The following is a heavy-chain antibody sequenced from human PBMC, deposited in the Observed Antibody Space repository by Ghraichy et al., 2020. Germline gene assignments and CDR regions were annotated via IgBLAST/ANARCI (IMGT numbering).Heavy chain of an antibody. Sequence: GGSLRLSCAASGFTFDDYTMHWVRQAPGKGLEWVSLISWDGGSTYYADSVKGRFTISRDNSKNSLYLQMNSLRTEDTALYYCAKDSYDTKLAQPIPWDAFDIWGQGTMVTVSS. V-gene: IGHV3-43*01. CDR3: AKDSYDTKLAQPIPWDAFDI. J-gene: IGHJ3*02. D-gene: IGHD3-22*01. CDR1: GFTFDDYT. CDR2: ISWDGGST.